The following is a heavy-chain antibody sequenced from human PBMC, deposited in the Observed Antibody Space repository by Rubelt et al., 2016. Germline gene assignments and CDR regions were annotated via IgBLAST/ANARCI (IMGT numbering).Heavy chain of an antibody. Sequence: GFTFSSYGMHWVRQAPGKGLEWVAVISYDGSNKYYADSVKGRFTISRDNSKNTLYLQMNSLRAEDTAVYYCARAKDITIFGVVPWYFDYWGQGTLVTVSS. D-gene: IGHD3-3*01. CDR3: ARAKDITIFGVVPWYFDY. V-gene: IGHV3-30*03. J-gene: IGHJ4*02. CDR1: GFTFSSYG. CDR2: ISYDGSNK.